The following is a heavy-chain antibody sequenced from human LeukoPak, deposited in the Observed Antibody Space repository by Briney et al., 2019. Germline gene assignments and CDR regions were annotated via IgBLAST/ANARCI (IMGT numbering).Heavy chain of an antibody. V-gene: IGHV3-23*01. CDR2: ISGSGGST. CDR3: AKDGSGVWVVARPFDY. CDR1: GFSFNTFA. D-gene: IGHD2-2*01. Sequence: GGSLRLSCVASGFSFNTFALTWVRQAPGKGLEWVSAISGSGGSTYYADSVKGRFTISRDNSKNTLYLQMNSLRAEDTAVYYCAKDGSGVWVVARPFDYWGQGTLVTVSS. J-gene: IGHJ4*02.